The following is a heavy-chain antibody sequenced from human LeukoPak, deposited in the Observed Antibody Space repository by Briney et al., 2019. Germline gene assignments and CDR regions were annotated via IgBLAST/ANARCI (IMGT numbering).Heavy chain of an antibody. D-gene: IGHD3-22*01. CDR3: ARGASPYYYDSSGYYLFDY. J-gene: IGHJ4*02. V-gene: IGHV3-7*01. CDR2: IKQDGSEK. Sequence: GGSLRLSCAASGFTFSSYWMSWVRQAPGKGLEWVANIKQDGSEKYYVDSVKGRFTISRDNAKNPLYLQMNSLRAEDTAVYYCARGASPYYYDSSGYYLFDYWGQGTLVTVSS. CDR1: GFTFSSYW.